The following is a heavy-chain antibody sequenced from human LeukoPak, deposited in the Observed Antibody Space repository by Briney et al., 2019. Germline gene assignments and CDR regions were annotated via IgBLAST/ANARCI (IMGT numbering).Heavy chain of an antibody. D-gene: IGHD3-10*01. CDR1: RGSFTGYY. CDR2: IYYSGST. V-gene: IGHV4-31*11. J-gene: IGHJ4*02. CDR3: ARAGFDFGEFPYFDY. Sequence: TLSLTCAVYRGSFTGYYWSWIRQHPGKGLEWIGYIYYSGSTYYNPSLKSRVTISVDTSKNQFSLKLSSVTAADTAVYYCARAGFDFGEFPYFDYWGKGTLVTVSS.